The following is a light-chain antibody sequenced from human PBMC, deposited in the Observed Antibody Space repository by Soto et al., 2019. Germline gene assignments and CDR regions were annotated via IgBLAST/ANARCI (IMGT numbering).Light chain of an antibody. CDR1: QGINSW. J-gene: IGKJ2*01. V-gene: IGKV1-5*03. Sequence: DIQMTQSPSTLSASVGDRVTITCRASQGINSWLAWYQQKPGKAPKLLIYNASSLECGVPSRFSGSGSGTEFTLTISSLQPDDFATYYCQKYYTYPYTFGQGTKLEIK. CDR3: QKYYTYPYT. CDR2: NAS.